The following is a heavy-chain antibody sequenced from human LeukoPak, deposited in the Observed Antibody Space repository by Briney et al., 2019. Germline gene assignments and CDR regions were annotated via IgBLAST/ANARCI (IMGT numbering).Heavy chain of an antibody. D-gene: IGHD1-26*01. Sequence: GRSLRLSCVASGFTFSISWVTCVRLPPGNGLEWVANIDKHGNKKYYVDSVKGRFAISRDYASNSVFLQMDSLRAEDTSVYYCARDAGWGYYDLWGQGTPVTVSS. J-gene: IGHJ4*02. CDR1: GFTFSISW. V-gene: IGHV3-7*01. CDR2: IDKHGNKK. CDR3: ARDAGWGYYDL.